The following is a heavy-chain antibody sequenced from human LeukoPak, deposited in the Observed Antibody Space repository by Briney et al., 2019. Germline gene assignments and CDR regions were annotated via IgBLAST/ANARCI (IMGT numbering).Heavy chain of an antibody. CDR1: GFTFSSYC. CDR2: IASDGSST. D-gene: IGHD4-23*01. V-gene: IGHV3-74*01. J-gene: IGHJ4*02. CDR3: ARGRPHGNDH. Sequence: GGSLRVSCAASGFTFSSYCMTWVRQGPGKGLVWVSRIASDGSSTTYAYSVKGRFSISRDNAKNTLYLQMNSLRVEDTAVYYCARGRPHGNDHWGQGTLVTVSS.